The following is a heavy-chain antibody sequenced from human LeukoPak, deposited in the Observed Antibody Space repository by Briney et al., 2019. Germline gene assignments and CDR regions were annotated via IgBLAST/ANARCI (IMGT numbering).Heavy chain of an antibody. CDR2: INPNSGGT. D-gene: IGHD6-6*01. J-gene: IGHJ4*02. CDR3: ARGLAARGEYYYFDY. Sequence: ASVKVSCKASGYTFRGYYMHWVRQAPGQGLEWMGWINPNSGGTNYAQKFQGRVTMTRDMSTSTVYMELSSLRSEDTAVYYCARGLAARGEYYYFDYWGQGTLVTVSS. V-gene: IGHV1-2*02. CDR1: GYTFRGYY.